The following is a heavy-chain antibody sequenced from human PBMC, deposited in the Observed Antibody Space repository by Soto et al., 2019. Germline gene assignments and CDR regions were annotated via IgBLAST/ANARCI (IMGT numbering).Heavy chain of an antibody. J-gene: IGHJ4*02. CDR2: INADNGNT. D-gene: IGHD6-19*01. CDR3: ARDDVGSAWPY. V-gene: IGHV1-3*01. CDR1: GYSFIANA. Sequence: ASVKVSCKPSGYSFIANAVHWVCQAPGQGLEWMGWINADNGNTKYSRKMQGRLTISRDTSASTVYMELTGLTSEDTAVYFCARDDVGSAWPYWGQGTLVTVSS.